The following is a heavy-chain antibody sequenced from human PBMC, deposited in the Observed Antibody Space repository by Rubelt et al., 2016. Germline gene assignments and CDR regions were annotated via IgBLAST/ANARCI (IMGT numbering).Heavy chain of an antibody. CDR2: IIPILGPA. CDR3: ATGGDFGVVIPNWFDP. CDR1: GGTFSSYA. J-gene: IGHJ5*02. Sequence: QVQLVQSGAEVKKPGSSVKVSCKASGGTFSSYAISWVRQAPGQGLEWMGGIIPILGPANYAKKFQGVVTITADESTSSDYVELSSRRAEDTAVYYGATGGDFGVVIPNWFDPWGQGPLVTVSS. D-gene: IGHD3-3*01. V-gene: IGHV1-69*01.